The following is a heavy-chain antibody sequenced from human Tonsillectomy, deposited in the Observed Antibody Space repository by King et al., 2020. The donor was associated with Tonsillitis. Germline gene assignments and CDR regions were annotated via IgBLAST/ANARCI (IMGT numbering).Heavy chain of an antibody. D-gene: IGHD3-9*01. J-gene: IGHJ2*01. V-gene: IGHV3-30*18. CDR1: GFTFSNYV. CDR2: IAYDASYE. CDR3: AKDGIDLWDWYLDL. Sequence: VQLVESGGGVVQPGRSLRLSCAASGFTFSNYVMHWLRQAPGKGLEWVALIAYDASYENYADSVKGRFAISRDNSKNTLHLEMHSLRVEDTAVYYCAKDGIDLWDWYLDLWGRGTLVTVSS.